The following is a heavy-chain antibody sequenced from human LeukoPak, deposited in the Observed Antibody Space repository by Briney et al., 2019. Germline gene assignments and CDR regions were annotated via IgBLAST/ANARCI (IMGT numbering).Heavy chain of an antibody. CDR1: GGSFSGYY. CDR3: ARLTTYYYGSGSPQDY. J-gene: IGHJ4*02. D-gene: IGHD3-10*01. V-gene: IGHV4-34*01. Sequence: SETLSLTCAVYGGSFSGYYWSWIRQPPGKGLEWIGEINHSGSTNYNPSLKSRVTISVDTSKNQFSLKLSSVTAADTAVYYRARLTTYYYGSGSPQDYWGQGTLVTVSS. CDR2: INHSGST.